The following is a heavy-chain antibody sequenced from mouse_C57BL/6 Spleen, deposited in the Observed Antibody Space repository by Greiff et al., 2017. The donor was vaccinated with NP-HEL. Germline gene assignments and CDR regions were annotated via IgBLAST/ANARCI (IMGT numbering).Heavy chain of an antibody. J-gene: IGHJ2*01. CDR2: INPNNGGT. CDR1: GYTFTDYY. CDR3: AREYYGSSSFDY. Sequence: EVQGVESGPELVKPGASVKISCKASGYTFTDYYMNWVKQSHGKSLEWIGDINPNNGGTSYNQKFKGKATLTVDKSSSTAYMELRSLTSEDSAVYYCAREYYGSSSFDYWGQGTTLTVSS. D-gene: IGHD1-1*01. V-gene: IGHV1-26*01.